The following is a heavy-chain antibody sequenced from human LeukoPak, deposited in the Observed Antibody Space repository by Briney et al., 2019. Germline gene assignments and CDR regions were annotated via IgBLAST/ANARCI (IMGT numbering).Heavy chain of an antibody. CDR2: INHSGST. Sequence: SETLSLTCAVYGGSFSGYYWSWIRQPPGKGLEWIGEINHSGSTNYNPSLKSRVTISVDTSKNQFSLKLSSVTAADTAVYYCARRRATYYYGSGSYSNLDYWGQGTLVTVSS. D-gene: IGHD3-10*01. J-gene: IGHJ4*02. CDR3: ARRRATYYYGSGSYSNLDY. CDR1: GGSFSGYY. V-gene: IGHV4-34*01.